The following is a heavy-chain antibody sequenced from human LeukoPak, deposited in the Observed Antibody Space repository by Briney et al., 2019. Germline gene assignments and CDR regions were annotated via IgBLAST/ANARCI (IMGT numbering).Heavy chain of an antibody. J-gene: IGHJ4*02. CDR3: ARGSGVAAAGVDY. D-gene: IGHD6-13*01. CDR2: IYYSGST. CDR1: GGSISSGGYY. V-gene: IGHV4-31*03. Sequence: PSETLSLTCTVSGGSISSGGYYWSWIRQHPGKGLEWIGYIYYSGSTYYNPSLKSRVTISVDTSKNQFSLKLSSVTAADTAVYYCARGSGVAAAGVDYWGQGTLVTASS.